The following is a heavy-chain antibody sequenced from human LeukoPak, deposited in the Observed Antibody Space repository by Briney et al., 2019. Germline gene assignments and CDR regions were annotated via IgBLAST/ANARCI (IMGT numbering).Heavy chain of an antibody. V-gene: IGHV1-2*02. Sequence: ASVKVSCKASGYTFTAYYMHWVRQAPGHGLEWMGWINPDGGGTNSAQKFQGRVTMTRETSISTAYMELSSLRSDNTAVYYCARDHCTSINCYEYNYYGMDVWGQGATVTVSS. CDR2: INPDGGGT. D-gene: IGHD2-2*01. CDR3: ARDHCTSINCYEYNYYGMDV. J-gene: IGHJ6*02. CDR1: GYTFTAYY.